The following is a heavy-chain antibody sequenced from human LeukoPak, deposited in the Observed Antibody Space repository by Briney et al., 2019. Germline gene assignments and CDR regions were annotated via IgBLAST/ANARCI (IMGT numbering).Heavy chain of an antibody. CDR2: IYSDGST. Sequence: GGSLRLSCAASGFTVSSNYMSWVRQAPGKGLEWVSIIYSDGSTYYADSVKGRFTISRDNSKNTLYLQMNSLRAEDTAVYYCAKDLSRSDVDYFDYWGQGTLVTVSS. D-gene: IGHD2-21*01. J-gene: IGHJ4*02. CDR1: GFTVSSNY. V-gene: IGHV3-66*01. CDR3: AKDLSRSDVDYFDY.